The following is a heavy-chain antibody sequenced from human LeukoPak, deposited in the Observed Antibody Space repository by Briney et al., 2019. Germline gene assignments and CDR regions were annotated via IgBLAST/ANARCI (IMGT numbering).Heavy chain of an antibody. J-gene: IGHJ6*02. V-gene: IGHV1-2*04. CDR1: GYTFTGYY. CDR3: ARAQDHDYGDYANYFVVYGMDV. CDR2: INPNSGGT. Sequence: ASVTVSCKASGYTFTGYYMHWVRQAPGQGLEWMGWINPNSGGTNYAQKFQGWVSMTRDTSISTAYMELSRLRSDDTAVYYCARAQDHDYGDYANYFVVYGMDVWGQGTTVTVSS. D-gene: IGHD4-17*01.